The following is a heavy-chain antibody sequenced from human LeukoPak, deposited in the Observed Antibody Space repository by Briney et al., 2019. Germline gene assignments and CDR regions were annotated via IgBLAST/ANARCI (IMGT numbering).Heavy chain of an antibody. D-gene: IGHD4-17*01. CDR2: ISAYNGNT. J-gene: IGHJ4*02. Sequence: ASVKVSCKASGGTFSSYAISWVRQAPGQGLEWMGWISAYNGNTNYAQKLQGRVTMTTDTSTSTAYMELRSLRSDDTAVYYCARLDYGDYQYFDYWGQGTLVTVSS. CDR3: ARLDYGDYQYFDY. V-gene: IGHV1-18*01. CDR1: GGTFSSYA.